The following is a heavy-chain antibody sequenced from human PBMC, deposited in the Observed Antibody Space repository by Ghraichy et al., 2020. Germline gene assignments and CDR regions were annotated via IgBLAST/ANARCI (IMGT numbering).Heavy chain of an antibody. CDR2: ISGSGANT. D-gene: IGHD3-3*01. V-gene: IGHV3-23*01. CDR3: AKAQFLECSLDS. CDR1: GLTFKNYA. Sequence: GGSLRLSCAASGLTFKNYAMNWVRQAPGKGLEWVSEISGSGANTHYGDSVKGRFTISRDNSKNTVYLQMTSLRVKDTAVYYCAKAQFLECSLDSWGQGTLVTVSS. J-gene: IGHJ4*02.